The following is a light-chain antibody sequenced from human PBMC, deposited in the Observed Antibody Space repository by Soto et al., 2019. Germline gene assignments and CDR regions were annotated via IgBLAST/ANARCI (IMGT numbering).Light chain of an antibody. CDR3: QQYHMWPLT. J-gene: IGKJ4*01. CDR2: GAS. CDR1: QSVSSN. V-gene: IGKV3-15*01. Sequence: EMVMTQSPATLSMSPGERATLSCRASQSVSSNLAWYQQKPGQAPRLLIYGASTRAGGIPARFNGSGSGTEFTLTISSLQSEDVGVYFCQQYHMWPLTSGGGTKVEI.